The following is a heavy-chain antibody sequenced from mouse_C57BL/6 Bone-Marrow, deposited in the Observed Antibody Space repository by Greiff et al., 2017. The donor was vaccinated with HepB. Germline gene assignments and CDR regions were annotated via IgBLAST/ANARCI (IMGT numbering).Heavy chain of an antibody. D-gene: IGHD2-3*01. CDR2: IWGVGST. V-gene: IGHV2-6*01. CDR1: GFSLTSYG. J-gene: IGHJ3*01. CDR3: AIYDGFTGGFAY. Sequence: VQRVESGPGLVAPSQSLSITCTVSGFSLTSYGVDWVRQSPGKGLEWLGVIWGVGSTNYNSALKSRLSISKDNSKSQVFLKMNSLQTDDTAMYYCAIYDGFTGGFAYWGQGTLVTVSA.